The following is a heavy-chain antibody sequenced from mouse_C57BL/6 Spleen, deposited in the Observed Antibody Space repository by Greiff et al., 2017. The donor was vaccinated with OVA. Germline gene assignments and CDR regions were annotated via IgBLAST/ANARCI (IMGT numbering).Heavy chain of an antibody. V-gene: IGHV7-3*01. CDR1: GFTFTDYY. J-gene: IGHJ4*01. D-gene: IGHD3-1*01. CDR3: ARYKGSLGAMDY. CDR2: IRNKANGYTT. Sequence: EVMLVESGGGLVQPGGSLSLSCAASGFTFTDYYMSWVRQPPGKALEWLGFIRNKANGYTTEHNASVKGRITISRDNTQSILYLQMNALGAADSATYYSARYKGSLGAMDYWGQGTSVTVSS.